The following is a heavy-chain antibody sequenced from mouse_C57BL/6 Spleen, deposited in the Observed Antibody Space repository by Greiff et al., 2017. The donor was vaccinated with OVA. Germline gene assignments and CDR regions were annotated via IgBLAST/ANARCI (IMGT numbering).Heavy chain of an antibody. CDR2: IDPSDSET. CDR1: GYTFTCYW. Sequence: LQQPGAELVRPGSSVKLSCKASGYTFTCYWMHWVKQRPIQGLEWIGNIDPSDSETHYNQKFKDKATLTVDKSSSTAYMQLSSLTSEDSAVYYCARRDYYGSSYGYFDVWGTGTTVTVSS. CDR3: ARRDYYGSSYGYFDV. V-gene: IGHV1-52*01. D-gene: IGHD1-1*01. J-gene: IGHJ1*03.